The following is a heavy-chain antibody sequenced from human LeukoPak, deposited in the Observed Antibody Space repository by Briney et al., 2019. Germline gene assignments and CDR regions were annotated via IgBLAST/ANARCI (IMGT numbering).Heavy chain of an antibody. CDR3: ARDYLQIYYYDSSGCQY. CDR2: INPSGGST. D-gene: IGHD3-22*01. Sequence: ASVKVSCKASGYTFTSYYMHWVRQAPGQGLEWMGIINPSGGSTSYAQKFQGRVTMTRDTSTSTVYMELSSLRSEDTAVYYYARDYLQIYYYDSSGCQYWGQGTLVTVSS. CDR1: GYTFTSYY. J-gene: IGHJ4*02. V-gene: IGHV1-46*01.